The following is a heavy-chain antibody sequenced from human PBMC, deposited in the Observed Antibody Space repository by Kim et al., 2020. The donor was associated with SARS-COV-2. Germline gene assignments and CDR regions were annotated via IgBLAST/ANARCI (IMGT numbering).Heavy chain of an antibody. J-gene: IGHJ2*01. V-gene: IGHV4-39*01. D-gene: IGHD3-22*01. Sequence: RVTISVDTSKNQFSLKLSSVTAADTAVYYCARHDGDYYDSSGYYSWYFDLWGRGTLVTVSS. CDR3: ARHDGDYYDSSGYYSWYFDL.